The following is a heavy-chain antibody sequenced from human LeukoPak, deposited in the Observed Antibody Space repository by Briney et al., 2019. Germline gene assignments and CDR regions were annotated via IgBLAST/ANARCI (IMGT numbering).Heavy chain of an antibody. Sequence: PGGSLRLSCAASGFTFSEYWMTWVRQAPGKGLEWVAHIKQDGSDKYYVGSVQGRVSISRDNAKNPLYLQMNSLRAEDTAVYYCARWLGAIAWPYYFDYWGQGTLVTVSS. CDR2: IKQDGSDK. V-gene: IGHV3-7*01. CDR1: GFTFSEYW. J-gene: IGHJ4*02. D-gene: IGHD3-16*02. CDR3: ARWLGAIAWPYYFDY.